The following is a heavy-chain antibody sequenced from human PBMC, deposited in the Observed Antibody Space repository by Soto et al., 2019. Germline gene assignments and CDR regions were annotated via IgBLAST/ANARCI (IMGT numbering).Heavy chain of an antibody. Sequence: GGSLRLSCAASGFTFSSYGMHWVRQAPGKGLEWVAVIWYDGSNKYYADSVKGRFTISRDNSKNTLYLQMNSLRAEDTAVYYCARGGHSYQLLLYYYYGMDVWGQGTTVTVSS. D-gene: IGHD2-2*01. CDR2: IWYDGSNK. J-gene: IGHJ6*02. V-gene: IGHV3-33*01. CDR3: ARGGHSYQLLLYYYYGMDV. CDR1: GFTFSSYG.